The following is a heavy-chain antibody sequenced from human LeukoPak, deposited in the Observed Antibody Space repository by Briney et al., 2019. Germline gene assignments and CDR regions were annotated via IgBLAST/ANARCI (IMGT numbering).Heavy chain of an antibody. CDR3: ARGYYYGSGSPNWFDP. CDR2: ISSSSSYI. J-gene: IGHJ5*02. Sequence: PGGSLRLSCAASGFNFSSYSMNLVRQAPGKGLEWVSSISSSSSYIYYADSVKGRFTISRDNAKNSLYLQMNSLRAEDTAVYYCARGYYYGSGSPNWFDPWGQGTLVTVSS. D-gene: IGHD3-10*01. CDR1: GFNFSSYS. V-gene: IGHV3-21*01.